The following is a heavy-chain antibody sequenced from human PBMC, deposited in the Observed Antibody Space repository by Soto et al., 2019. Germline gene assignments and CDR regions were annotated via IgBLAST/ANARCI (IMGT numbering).Heavy chain of an antibody. CDR1: GGSISSGDYY. Sequence: SETLSLTCTVSGGSISSGDYYWSWIRQPPGKGLEWIGYIYYSGSTYYNPSLKSRVTISVDTSKNQFSLKLSSVTAADTAVYYCARVGYSYGYGGRIWDYFDYWGQGTLVTVSS. V-gene: IGHV4-30-4*01. J-gene: IGHJ4*02. CDR2: IYYSGST. D-gene: IGHD5-18*01. CDR3: ARVGYSYGYGGRIWDYFDY.